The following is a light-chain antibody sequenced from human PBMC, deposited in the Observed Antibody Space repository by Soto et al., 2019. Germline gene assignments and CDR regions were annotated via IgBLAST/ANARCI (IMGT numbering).Light chain of an antibody. CDR2: DAS. V-gene: IGKV1-5*01. J-gene: IGKJ1*01. CDR3: QQYNTYSWE. CDR1: QSISSW. Sequence: DIQMTQSPSSLSASVGGRVTIACRASQSISSWLAWYQQKPGEAPKLLIYDASSLESGVPSRFSGSGSGTEFTLTISSLQPDDFATYYCQQYNTYSWEFGQGTKVDI.